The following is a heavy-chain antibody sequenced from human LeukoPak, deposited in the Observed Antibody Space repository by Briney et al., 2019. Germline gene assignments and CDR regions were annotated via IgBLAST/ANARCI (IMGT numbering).Heavy chain of an antibody. CDR1: GFTFSSYG. Sequence: PGGSLRLSCAASGFTFSSYGMHWVRQAPGKGLEWVAVISYDGSNKYYADSVKGRFTISRDNSKNTLYLQMNSLRAEDTAVYYCAKIDMGTVGATGRNLDYWGQGTLVTVSS. CDR3: AKIDMGTVGATGRNLDY. D-gene: IGHD1-26*01. CDR2: ISYDGSNK. V-gene: IGHV3-30*18. J-gene: IGHJ4*02.